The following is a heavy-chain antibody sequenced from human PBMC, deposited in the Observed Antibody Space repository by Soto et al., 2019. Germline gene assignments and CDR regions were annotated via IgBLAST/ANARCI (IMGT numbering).Heavy chain of an antibody. V-gene: IGHV3-21*01. CDR3: ARDRGSYYGILTGYLVY. CDR1: GFTFSSYS. D-gene: IGHD3-9*01. Sequence: GGSLRLSCAASGFTFSSYSMNWVRQAPGRGLEWVSSISSSSSYIYYADSVKGRFTISRDNAKNSLYLQMNSLRAEDTAVYYCARDRGSYYGILTGYLVYWGQGTLVTVSS. CDR2: ISSSSSYI. J-gene: IGHJ4*02.